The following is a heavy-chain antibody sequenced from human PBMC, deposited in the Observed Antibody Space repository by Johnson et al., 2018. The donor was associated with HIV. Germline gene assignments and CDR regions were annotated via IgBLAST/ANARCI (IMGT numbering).Heavy chain of an antibody. CDR1: GLTFSRYW. D-gene: IGHD5-24*01. J-gene: IGHJ3*02. CDR3: SRLRDGYNFDALDI. V-gene: IGHV3-33*08. CDR2: IRYDGSNK. Sequence: QVQLVESGGGVVQPGRSLGLSCAASGLTFSRYWMHWVRQGPGKGLEWMVFIRYDGSNKYYADSVKGRFTISRDNAKNSVYLQMNSLTAEDTAHYYCSRLRDGYNFDALDIWGQGTMVTVSS.